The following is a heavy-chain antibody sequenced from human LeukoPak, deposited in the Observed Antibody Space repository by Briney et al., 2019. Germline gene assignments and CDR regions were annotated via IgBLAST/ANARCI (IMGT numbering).Heavy chain of an antibody. Sequence: ASVTVSCEASGYTFTGYYMHWVRQAPGQGLEWMGWINPNSGGTNYAQKFQGRVTMTRDTSFSTAYMELSRLRSDDTAVYYCARARTAMFDYWGQRNQVNVS. CDR2: INPNSGGT. D-gene: IGHD5-18*01. V-gene: IGHV1-2*02. CDR3: ARARTAMFDY. CDR1: GYTFTGYY. J-gene: IGHJ4*02.